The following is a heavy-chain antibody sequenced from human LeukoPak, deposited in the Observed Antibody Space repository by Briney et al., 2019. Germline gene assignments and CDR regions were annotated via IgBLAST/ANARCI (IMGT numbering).Heavy chain of an antibody. Sequence: SETLSLTCTVGGGCIRCSSRWWWWVRQPPGKGLEWIGSIYYSGSTYYNPSLKSRVTISVDTSKNQFSLKLSSVTAADTAVYYCARRREVYSSGNNPFDYWGQGTLVTVSS. D-gene: IGHD6-19*01. V-gene: IGHV4-39*01. CDR1: GGCIRCSSRW. J-gene: IGHJ4*02. CDR2: IYYSGST. CDR3: ARRREVYSSGNNPFDY.